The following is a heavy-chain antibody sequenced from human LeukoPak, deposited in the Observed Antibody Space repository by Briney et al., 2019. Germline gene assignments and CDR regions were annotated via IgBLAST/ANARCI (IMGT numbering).Heavy chain of an antibody. D-gene: IGHD2-2*01. V-gene: IGHV3-30-3*01. CDR1: GFTFSSYA. CDR2: ISYDGSNK. CDR3: ARGKKYRLLLMDFGY. J-gene: IGHJ4*02. Sequence: GGSLRLSCAASGFTFSSYAMHWDRQAPGKGLEWVAVISYDGSNKYYADSVKGRFTISRDNSKNTLYLQMNSLRAEDTAVYYCARGKKYRLLLMDFGYWGKGTLVTVSS.